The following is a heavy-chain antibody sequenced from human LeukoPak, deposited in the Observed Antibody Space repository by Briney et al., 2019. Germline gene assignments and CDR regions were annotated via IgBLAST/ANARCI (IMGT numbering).Heavy chain of an antibody. V-gene: IGHV3-73*01. CDR2: IRSKANSYAT. J-gene: IGHJ6*02. CDR1: GFTFSGSA. Sequence: GGSLKLSCAASGFTFSGSAMHWVRQASVKGLEWVGRIRSKANSYATAYAASVKGRFTISRDDSKNTAYLQMNSLKTEDTAVYYCTSPTYYYDSSGSNYYYYGMDVWGQGTTVTVSS. CDR3: TSPTYYYDSSGSNYYYYGMDV. D-gene: IGHD3-22*01.